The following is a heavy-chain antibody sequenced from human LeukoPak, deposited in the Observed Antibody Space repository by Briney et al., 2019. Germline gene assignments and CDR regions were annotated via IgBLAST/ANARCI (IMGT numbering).Heavy chain of an antibody. CDR2: INPKSGGT. D-gene: IGHD3-10*01. CDR1: GYTFTSYY. V-gene: IGHV1-2*02. CDR3: ARNLWFGESSDAFDM. J-gene: IGHJ3*02. Sequence: ASVKVSCKASGYTFTSYYMHWVRQAPGQGLEWMGIINPKSGGTNYQGRVTMTRDTSISTAYMDMSSLRSDDTAVYYCARNLWFGESSDAFDMWGQGTMVTVSS.